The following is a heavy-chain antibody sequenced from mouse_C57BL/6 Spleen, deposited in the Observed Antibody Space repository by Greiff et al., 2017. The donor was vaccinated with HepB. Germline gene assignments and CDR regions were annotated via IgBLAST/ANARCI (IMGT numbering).Heavy chain of an antibody. Sequence: QVQLQQPGTELVKPGASVKLSCKASGYTFTSYWMHWVKQRPGQGLEWIGNINPSNGGTNYNEKFKSKATLTVDKSSSTAYLQHSSLTSEDAAVYDCARRGDSLGAWFAYWGQGTLVTVSA. D-gene: IGHD3-3*01. V-gene: IGHV1-53*01. CDR1: GYTFTSYW. CDR3: ARRGDSLGAWFAY. J-gene: IGHJ3*01. CDR2: INPSNGGT.